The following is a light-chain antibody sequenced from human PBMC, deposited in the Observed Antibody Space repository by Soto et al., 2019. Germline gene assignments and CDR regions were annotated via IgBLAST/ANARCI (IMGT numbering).Light chain of an antibody. Sequence: DIQMTQSPSSLSASVGDRVTITCRASQRISTYLNWYQQKPGQAPKLLIYVASLLQSGVPSRFSGSGSGTDFTLTISGLQPEDFATYYCQQSYDTVAITFGQGTRPEIK. CDR2: VAS. J-gene: IGKJ5*01. CDR3: QQSYDTVAIT. CDR1: QRISTY. V-gene: IGKV1-39*01.